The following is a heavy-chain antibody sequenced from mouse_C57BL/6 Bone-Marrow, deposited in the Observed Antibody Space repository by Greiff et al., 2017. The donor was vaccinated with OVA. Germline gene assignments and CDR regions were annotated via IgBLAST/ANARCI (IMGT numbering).Heavy chain of an antibody. CDR2: ISSGGSYT. J-gene: IGHJ1*03. V-gene: IGHV5-6*01. D-gene: IGHD4-1*01. CDR1: GFTFSSYG. CDR3: ARRGANWDPYWYFDV. Sequence: EVQLQQSGGDLVKPGGSLKLSCAASGFTFSSYGMSWVRQTPDKRLEWVATISSGGSYTYYPDSVKGRFAISRDNAKNTLYLQMSSLKSEDTAMYYCARRGANWDPYWYFDVWGTGTTVTVSS.